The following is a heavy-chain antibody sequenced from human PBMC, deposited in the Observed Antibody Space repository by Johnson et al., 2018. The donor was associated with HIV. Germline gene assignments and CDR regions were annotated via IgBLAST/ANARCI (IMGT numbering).Heavy chain of an antibody. J-gene: IGHJ3*02. CDR3: ARDHIRGYDSPNDAFDI. Sequence: QVQLVESGGVVVQPGGSLRLSCAASGFTFSDYYMSWIRQAPGKGLEWVSYISSSGSTIYYADSVKGRFTISRDNAKNSLYLQMNSLRAEDTAVYYCARDHIRGYDSPNDAFDIWGQGTMVTVSS. V-gene: IGHV3-11*04. CDR1: GFTFSDYY. D-gene: IGHD3-22*01. CDR2: ISSSGSTI.